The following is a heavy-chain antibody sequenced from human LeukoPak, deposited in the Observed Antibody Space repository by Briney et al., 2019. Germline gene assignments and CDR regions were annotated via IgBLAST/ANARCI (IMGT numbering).Heavy chain of an antibody. CDR3: AKDSCSMTSCYVEY. D-gene: IGHD2-2*01. V-gene: IGHV3-43*02. Sequence: GGSLRLSCAASGFTFDDYGMHWVRQAPGKGLEWVSLIRGDGGSTYYADSVKGRFTVSRDNSKNSLYVQMNSLRTEDTALYYCAKDSCSMTSCYVEYWGQGTLVTVSS. CDR1: GFTFDDYG. CDR2: IRGDGGST. J-gene: IGHJ4*02.